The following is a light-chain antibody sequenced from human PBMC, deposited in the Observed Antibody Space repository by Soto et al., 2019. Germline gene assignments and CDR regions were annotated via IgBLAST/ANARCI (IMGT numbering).Light chain of an antibody. CDR2: GAS. V-gene: IGKV3-15*01. CDR1: QGISSN. J-gene: IGKJ3*01. CDR3: QQYNDWPPVT. Sequence: EIVMTQSPATLSVSPGERATLSCGASQGISSNLAWYQQKPGQAPRLLIYGASTRATGIPARFSGSGSGTEFTLTITSLQSEDFAVYYCQQYNDWPPVTFGPGTKVDTK.